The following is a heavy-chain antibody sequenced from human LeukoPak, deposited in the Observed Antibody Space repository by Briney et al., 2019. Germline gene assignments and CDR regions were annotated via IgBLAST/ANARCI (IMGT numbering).Heavy chain of an antibody. V-gene: IGHV4-4*02. CDR1: GGSITTTNW. CDR3: ARRAYCGGDCYSIDY. Sequence: PSGTLSLTCGVSGGSITTTNWWTWVRQPPGKGLEWIGEVHLDGRTNYNPSLESRLTISVDLSENHISLRLTSVTAADTAVYYCARRAYCGGDCYSIDYWGQGTLVTVSS. CDR2: VHLDGRT. D-gene: IGHD2-21*02. J-gene: IGHJ4*02.